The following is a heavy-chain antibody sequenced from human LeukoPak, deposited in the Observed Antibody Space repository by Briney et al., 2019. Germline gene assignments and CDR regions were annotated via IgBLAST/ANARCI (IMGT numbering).Heavy chain of an antibody. Sequence: GESLQISCKVSGYKFTTHWIGWVRQMPGKGLEYMGIIYPDDSETRYSPAFEGQVTISADKSTSTAYLQWSSLNASDTAMYYCARTNTGGGYFYYGMDVWGQGTTVTVS. J-gene: IGHJ6*02. D-gene: IGHD6-13*01. CDR3: ARTNTGGGYFYYGMDV. CDR1: GYKFTTHW. CDR2: IYPDDSET. V-gene: IGHV5-51*01.